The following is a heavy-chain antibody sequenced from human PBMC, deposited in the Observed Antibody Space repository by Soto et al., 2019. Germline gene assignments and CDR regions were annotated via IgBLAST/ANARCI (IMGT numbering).Heavy chain of an antibody. CDR1: GFTFSSYD. V-gene: IGHV3-13*01. D-gene: IGHD2-21*02. CDR3: ARGPRYDCGGDCYTGMDV. Sequence: SLRLSCAASGFTFSSYDMHWVRQATGKGLEWVSAIGTAGDTYYPGSVKGRFTISRENAKNSLYLQMNSLRAGDTAVYYCARGPRYDCGGDCYTGMDVWGQGTTVTVSS. CDR2: IGTAGDT. J-gene: IGHJ6*02.